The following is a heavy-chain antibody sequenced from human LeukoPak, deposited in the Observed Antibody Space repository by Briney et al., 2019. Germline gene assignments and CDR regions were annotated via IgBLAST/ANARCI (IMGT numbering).Heavy chain of an antibody. J-gene: IGHJ6*02. CDR2: ISSSGSTI. CDR3: ARNSYGYYPYYYGMDV. CDR1: GFTFSDYY. V-gene: IGHV3-11*01. D-gene: IGHD5-18*01. Sequence: GGSLRLSCAASGFTFSDYYMSWIRQAPGKGLEWVSYISSSGSTIYYADSVKGRFTISRDNAKNSLHLQMNSLRAEDTAVYYCARNSYGYYPYYYGMDVWGQGTTVTVSS.